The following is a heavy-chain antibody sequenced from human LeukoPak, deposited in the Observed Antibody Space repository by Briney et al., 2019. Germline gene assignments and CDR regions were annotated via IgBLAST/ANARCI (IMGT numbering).Heavy chain of an antibody. D-gene: IGHD2-15*01. V-gene: IGHV4-34*01. CDR3: ASADFNVAAFRRGYFDY. CDR1: GGFFSGYY. J-gene: IGHJ4*02. Sequence: SETLSLTCAVYGGFFSGYYWSWIRQPPGKGLEWIGEINHSGSTNYNPPLKSRVTISVDTSKKQFSLQLSSETAADTAVYYCASADFNVAAFRRGYFDYCGQGTLVTVSS. CDR2: INHSGST.